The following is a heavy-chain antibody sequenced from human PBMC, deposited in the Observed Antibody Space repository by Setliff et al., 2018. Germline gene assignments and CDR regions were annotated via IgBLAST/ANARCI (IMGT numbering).Heavy chain of an antibody. V-gene: IGHV3-21*04. Sequence: GGSLRLFCAASGFTFSTYGMHWVRQAPGKGLEWVSGIRAGSDNIAYADSVKGRFTISRDNAKKSVDLQMNSLRAEDTAVYYCAKEKYSSTWYERKPFDCWGQGTLVTVSS. CDR3: AKEKYSSTWYERKPFDC. CDR2: IRAGSDNI. CDR1: GFTFSTYG. D-gene: IGHD6-13*01. J-gene: IGHJ4*02.